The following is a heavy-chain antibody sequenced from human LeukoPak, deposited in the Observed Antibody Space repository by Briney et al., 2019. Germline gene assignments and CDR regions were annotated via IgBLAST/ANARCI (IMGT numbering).Heavy chain of an antibody. D-gene: IGHD3-3*01. CDR2: ISGSGGST. Sequence: GGSLRLSCAASGFTFSSYAMSWVRQAPGKGLEWVSAISGSGGSTYYADSVKGRFTISRDNSKNTQYLQMNSLRAEDTAVYYCAQGGYYSHFDYWGQGTLVTVSS. CDR1: GFTFSSYA. V-gene: IGHV3-23*01. J-gene: IGHJ4*02. CDR3: AQGGYYSHFDY.